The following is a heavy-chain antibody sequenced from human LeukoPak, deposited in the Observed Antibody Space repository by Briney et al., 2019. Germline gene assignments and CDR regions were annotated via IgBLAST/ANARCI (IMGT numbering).Heavy chain of an antibody. V-gene: IGHV4-61*02. CDR2: IYSNGDT. Sequence: SQTLSLTCTVSGDSISSGSYYWGWIRQPAGKGLEWIGRIYSNGDTKYNPSLKSRVTISVDTSKNQFSLKLTSATAADTAVYYCASRHSKQQPYYYYMDIWGKGTTVTVSS. CDR1: GDSISSGSYY. J-gene: IGHJ6*03. D-gene: IGHD6-13*01. CDR3: ASRHSKQQPYYYYMDI.